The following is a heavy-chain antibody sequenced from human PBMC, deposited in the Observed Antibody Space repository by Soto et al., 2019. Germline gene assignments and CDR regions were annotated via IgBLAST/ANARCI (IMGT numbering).Heavy chain of an antibody. CDR3: AKDDCSGGSCPDFYYYYGMDV. Sequence: TGASLRLSCAASGFTFSSYAMSWVRQAPGKGLEWVSAISGSGGSTYYADSVKGRFTISRDNSKNTLYLQMNSLRAEDTAVYYCAKDDCSGGSCPDFYYYYGMDVWGQGTTVTVSS. CDR1: GFTFSSYA. D-gene: IGHD2-15*01. CDR2: ISGSGGST. V-gene: IGHV3-23*01. J-gene: IGHJ6*02.